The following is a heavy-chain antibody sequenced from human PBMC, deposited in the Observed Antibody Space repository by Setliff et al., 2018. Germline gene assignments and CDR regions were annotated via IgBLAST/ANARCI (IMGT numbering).Heavy chain of an antibody. CDR2: ISPYSDYI. V-gene: IGHV3-21*06. J-gene: IGHJ3*01. Sequence: GGSLRLSCAASTFTLGTYSMHWVRQAPGKGLAWVSSISPYSDYIYYADSVKGRFAISRDNAKNSLYLQMNSLGAEDTAVYFCARSPANGGHDAFDVWGQGTMVTVSS. CDR1: TFTLGTYS. D-gene: IGHD6-25*01. CDR3: ARSPANGGHDAFDV.